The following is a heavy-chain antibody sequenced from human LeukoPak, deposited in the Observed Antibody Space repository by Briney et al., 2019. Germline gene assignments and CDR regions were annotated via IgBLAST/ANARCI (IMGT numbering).Heavy chain of an antibody. J-gene: IGHJ4*02. CDR3: ARDWSYYFDY. CDR2: TSSSGSTV. CDR1: GFSFRSFE. V-gene: IGHV3-48*03. Sequence: GGSLRLSCAASGFSFRSFEMNWVRQAPGKGLEWVSYTSSSGSTVYYAGSVKGRFTISRDNAKNSLYLQMNSLRAEDTAVYYCARDWSYYFDYWGQGNLVTVSS. D-gene: IGHD1-26*01.